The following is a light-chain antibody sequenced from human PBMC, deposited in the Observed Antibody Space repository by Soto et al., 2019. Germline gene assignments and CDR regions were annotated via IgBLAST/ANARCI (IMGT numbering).Light chain of an antibody. V-gene: IGKV3-20*01. J-gene: IGKJ1*01. Sequence: EIVLTQSPGTLSLSPGERATLSCRASQSISSRYLAWYQQKPGQAPRLLMYGVSSRATGTPDRLSGSGSGTDFTLTISRLEPEDSAVYHCQQYDSSPTFGQGTKVDIK. CDR2: GVS. CDR3: QQYDSSPT. CDR1: QSISSRY.